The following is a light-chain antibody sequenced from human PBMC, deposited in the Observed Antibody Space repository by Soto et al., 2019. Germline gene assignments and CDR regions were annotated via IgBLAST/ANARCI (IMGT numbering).Light chain of an antibody. CDR1: QSVSSN. J-gene: IGKJ2*01. CDR3: QQYNNWPL. CDR2: GAS. Sequence: EIVMTQSPATLSVSPGERATLSCRASQSVSSNLAWYQQKPGQAPRLLIYGASTRATGIPARFSGSGSGTEFTLTISSLQSEDFAVYYCQQYNNWPLFGQGTKLVIK. V-gene: IGKV3-15*01.